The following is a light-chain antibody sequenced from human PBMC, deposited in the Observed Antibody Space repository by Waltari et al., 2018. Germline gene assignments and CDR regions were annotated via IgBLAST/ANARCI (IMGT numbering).Light chain of an antibody. J-gene: IGKJ1*01. CDR1: QSVSSN. CDR2: GAS. CDR3: QQYNNWPSWT. V-gene: IGKV3-15*01. Sequence: EIVLTQSPATLSVSPGERATLSCRASQSVSSNLAWYQPKPGQAPRLLIYGASTRATGIPARFSGSGAGTEFTLTISSLQSEDFAVYYCQQYNNWPSWTFGQGTKVEIK.